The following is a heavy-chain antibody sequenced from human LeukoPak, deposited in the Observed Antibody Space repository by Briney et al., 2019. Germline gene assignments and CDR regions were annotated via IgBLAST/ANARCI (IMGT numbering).Heavy chain of an antibody. CDR3: ARWYGDYFQGVYYYYGMDV. V-gene: IGHV3-7*01. CDR1: GFTFSSYA. Sequence: LPGGSLRLSCAASGFTFSSYAMSWVRQAPGKGLEWVANIKQDGSEKYYVDSVKGRFTISRDNAKNSLYLQMNSLRAEDTAVYYCARWYGDYFQGVYYYYGMDVWGQGTTVTVSS. J-gene: IGHJ6*02. D-gene: IGHD4-17*01. CDR2: IKQDGSEK.